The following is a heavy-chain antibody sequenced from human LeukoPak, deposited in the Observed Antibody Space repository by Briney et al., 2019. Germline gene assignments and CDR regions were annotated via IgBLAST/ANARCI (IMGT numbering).Heavy chain of an antibody. CDR2: INLSGGGT. D-gene: IGHD3-10*01. V-gene: IGHV1-46*01. CDR3: ARVGKWFGEFPPYAFDI. Sequence: ASVKVSCKASGYTFTNYYIHWVRQAPGQGLEWMGIINLSGGGTTCAQKFQGRVTMTRDTSTSTAYMELSSLRSEDTAVYYCARVGKWFGEFPPYAFDIWGQGTMVIVSS. J-gene: IGHJ3*02. CDR1: GYTFTNYY.